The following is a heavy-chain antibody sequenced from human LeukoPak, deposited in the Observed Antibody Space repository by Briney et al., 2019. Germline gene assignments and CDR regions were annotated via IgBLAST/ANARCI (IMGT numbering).Heavy chain of an antibody. D-gene: IGHD3-22*01. V-gene: IGHV4-59*01. Sequence: SETLSLTCTVSGGSISSYYWSWIRQPPGKGLEWIGYIYYSGSTNYNPSLKSRVTISVDTSKNQFSLKLSSVTAADTAVYYCARDRDYYDTLGAFDIWGQGTMVTVSS. CDR2: IYYSGST. CDR3: ARDRDYYDTLGAFDI. CDR1: GGSISSYY. J-gene: IGHJ3*02.